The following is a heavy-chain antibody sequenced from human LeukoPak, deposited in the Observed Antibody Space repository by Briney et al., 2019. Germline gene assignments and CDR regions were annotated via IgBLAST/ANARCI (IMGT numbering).Heavy chain of an antibody. CDR3: ARSFYDILTAEYIGDNWFDS. D-gene: IGHD3-9*01. J-gene: IGHJ5*01. CDR2: ITSASSFI. CDR1: GFTFSTYT. Sequence: GGSLRLSCAASGFTFSTYTMNWVRQVPGKGLEWVSSITSASSFIFYAESLQGRFASSRYNAKNSLFLQMNSLRAEDTAVYYCARSFYDILTAEYIGDNWFDSWGQGTLVTVSS. V-gene: IGHV3-21*01.